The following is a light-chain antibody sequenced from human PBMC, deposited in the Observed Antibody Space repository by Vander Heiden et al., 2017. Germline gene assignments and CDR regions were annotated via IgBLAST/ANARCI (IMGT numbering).Light chain of an antibody. CDR3: QQRSNGHPEYT. J-gene: IGKJ2*01. V-gene: IGKV3-11*01. Sequence: EIVLTPSPATLSLSPGERATLSCRASQSVSSYLAWYKQKPGQAPRLLIYDASNRATGIKARFSGSGDGTDVTLTISSREPEDFAVYYCQQRSNGHPEYTFGQGTKMDIK. CDR2: DAS. CDR1: QSVSSY.